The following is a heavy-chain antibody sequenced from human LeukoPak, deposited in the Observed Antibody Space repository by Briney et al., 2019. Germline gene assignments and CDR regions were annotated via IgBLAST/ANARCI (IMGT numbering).Heavy chain of an antibody. CDR3: ARGRGDVVVVAATGYYYMDV. V-gene: IGHV4-34*01. D-gene: IGHD2-15*01. CDR2: INHSGSN. J-gene: IGHJ6*03. Sequence: PSETLSLTCAVYGGSFSGYYWSWIRQPPGRGLEWIGEINHSGSNNYNASLKSRVTIAVDTSKNQFSLKLSSVTAADTAVYYCARGRGDVVVVAATGYYYMDVWGKGTTVTVSS. CDR1: GGSFSGYY.